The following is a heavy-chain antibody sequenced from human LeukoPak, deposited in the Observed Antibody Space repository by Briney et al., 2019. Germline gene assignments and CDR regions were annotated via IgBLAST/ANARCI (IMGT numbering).Heavy chain of an antibody. D-gene: IGHD6-6*01. CDR3: ARLMGSSSPAARGSWFDP. CDR2: IAHNGNT. V-gene: IGHV4-31*03. CDR1: GGSISTVGYY. J-gene: IGHJ5*02. Sequence: PSETLSLTCTVSGGSISTVGYYWNWIRHHPGEGLEWIGYIAHNGNTYYNPSLKSRVTISVDTSKNQFSLKLSSVTAADTAVYYCARLMGSSSPAARGSWFDPWGQGTLVTVSS.